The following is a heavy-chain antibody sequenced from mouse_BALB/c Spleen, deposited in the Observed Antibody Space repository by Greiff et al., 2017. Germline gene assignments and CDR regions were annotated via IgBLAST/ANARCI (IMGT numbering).Heavy chain of an antibody. Sequence: EVQRVESGAELVRPGSLVKLSCKASGFNIKDYYMHWVKQRPEQGLEWIGWIDPENGNTIYDPKFQGKASITADTSSNTAYLQLSSLTSEDTAVYYCARSGGNPPGAMDYWGQGTSVTVSS. J-gene: IGHJ4*01. V-gene: IGHV14-1*02. D-gene: IGHD1-1*02. CDR2: IDPENGNT. CDR3: ARSGGNPPGAMDY. CDR1: GFNIKDYY.